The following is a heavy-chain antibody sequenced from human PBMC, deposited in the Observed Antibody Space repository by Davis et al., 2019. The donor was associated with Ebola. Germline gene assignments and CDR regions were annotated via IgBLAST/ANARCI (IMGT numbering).Heavy chain of an antibody. J-gene: IGHJ5*02. D-gene: IGHD2-15*01. CDR3: ARLVVVAAIGFGWFDP. CDR1: GGSISSSSYY. CDR2: IYYSGST. Sequence: SETLSLTCTVSGGSISSSSYYWGWIRQPPGKGLEWIGSIYYSGSTYYNPSLKSRVTISVDTSKNQFSLKLSSVTAADTAVYYCARLVVVAAIGFGWFDPWGQGTLVTVSS. V-gene: IGHV4-39*01.